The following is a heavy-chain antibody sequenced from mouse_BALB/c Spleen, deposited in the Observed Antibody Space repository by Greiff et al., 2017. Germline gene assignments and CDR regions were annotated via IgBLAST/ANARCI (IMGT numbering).Heavy chain of an antibody. Sequence: VQLKESGPELVKPGASVKMSCKASGYTFTSYVMHWVKQKPGQGLEWIGYINPYNDGTKYNEKFKGKATLTSDKSSSTAYMELSSLTSEDSAVYYCASYYVAMDYWGQGTSVTVSS. V-gene: IGHV1-14*01. CDR2: INPYNDGT. CDR3: ASYYVAMDY. CDR1: GYTFTSYV. J-gene: IGHJ4*01. D-gene: IGHD2-1*01.